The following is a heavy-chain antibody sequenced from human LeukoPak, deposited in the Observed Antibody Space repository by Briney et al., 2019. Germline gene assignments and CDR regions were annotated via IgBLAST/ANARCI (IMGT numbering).Heavy chain of an antibody. J-gene: IGHJ3*02. CDR2: INHSGST. Sequence: KPSETLSLTCAVYGGSFSGYYWSWIRQPPGKGLEWIGEINHSGSTNYNPSLKSRVTISVDTSKNQFSLKLSSVTAADTAVYYCARQPLNCTSTSCYAFDIWGQGTMVTVSS. D-gene: IGHD2-2*01. V-gene: IGHV4-34*01. CDR1: GGSFSGYY. CDR3: ARQPLNCTSTSCYAFDI.